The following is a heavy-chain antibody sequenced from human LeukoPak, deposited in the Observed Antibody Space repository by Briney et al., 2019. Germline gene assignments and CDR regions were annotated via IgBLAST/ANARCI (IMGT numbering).Heavy chain of an antibody. J-gene: IGHJ4*02. CDR3: ARDGGYCSGGSCSIFDY. CDR2: ISYDGSNK. V-gene: IGHV3-30-3*01. Sequence: GGPLRLSCAASGFTFSSYAMHWVRQAPGKGLEWVAVISYDGSNKYYADSVKGRFTISRDNSKNTLYLQMNSLRAEDTAVYYCARDGGYCSGGSCSIFDYWGQGTLVTVSS. D-gene: IGHD2-15*01. CDR1: GFTFSSYA.